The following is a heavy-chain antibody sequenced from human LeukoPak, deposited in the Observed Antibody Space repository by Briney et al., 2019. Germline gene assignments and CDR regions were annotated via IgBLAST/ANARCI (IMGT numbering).Heavy chain of an antibody. V-gene: IGHV4-59*01. CDR1: GGSIRNYH. CDR2: IYNSGST. D-gene: IGHD7-27*01. J-gene: IGHJ4*02. Sequence: SETLSLTCTVSGGSIRNYHWSWIRQPPGKGLEWIGNIYNSGSTNYNPSLKGRGTMSLDTSKNQFSLNLSSVTAADTAVYYCARFNWGFAHQFDFWGQGTLVTVSS. CDR3: ARFNWGFAHQFDF.